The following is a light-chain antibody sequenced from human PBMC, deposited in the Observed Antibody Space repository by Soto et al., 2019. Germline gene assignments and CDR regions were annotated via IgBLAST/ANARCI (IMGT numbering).Light chain of an antibody. Sequence: QSVLTQPPSASGSPGQSVTISCTGTSSDVGGYNYVSWYQQHPGKAPKLMIYEVSKRPSGVPDRFSGSKSGNTASLTVSGLQAEDEADYYCSSYAGSKNWVFGTGTKGTVL. V-gene: IGLV2-8*01. CDR1: SSDVGGYNY. CDR3: SSYAGSKNWV. J-gene: IGLJ1*01. CDR2: EVS.